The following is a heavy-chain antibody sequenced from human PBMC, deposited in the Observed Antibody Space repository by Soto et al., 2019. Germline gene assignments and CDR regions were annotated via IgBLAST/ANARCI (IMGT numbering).Heavy chain of an antibody. CDR2: ITTYNGNT. V-gene: IGHV1-18*01. CDR3: ARALTGYGMDV. Sequence: QVQLVQSGVEVREPVASVKVSCKAVRYIFTNYGVSWVRQAPGQGLEWMGWITTYNGNTEYAQKFQGRVTMTTDASTSTAYMELGSLRTDDTAIYYCARALTGYGMDVWGQGTTVTVSS. J-gene: IGHJ6*02. CDR1: RYIFTNYG.